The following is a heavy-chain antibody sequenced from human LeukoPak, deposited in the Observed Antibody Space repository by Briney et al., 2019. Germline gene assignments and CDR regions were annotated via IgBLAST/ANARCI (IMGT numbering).Heavy chain of an antibody. CDR1: GGSFSGYY. J-gene: IGHJ4*02. Sequence: SSETLSLTCAVYGGSFSGYYWSWIRQPPGKGLEWIGEINHSGSTNYNPSLKSRVTISVDTSKNQFSLTLSSVTAADTAVSYCGRGAITTVKYYFEFGGQETLVTVSS. CDR3: GRGAITTVKYYFEF. CDR2: INHSGST. V-gene: IGHV4-34*01. D-gene: IGHD3-10*01.